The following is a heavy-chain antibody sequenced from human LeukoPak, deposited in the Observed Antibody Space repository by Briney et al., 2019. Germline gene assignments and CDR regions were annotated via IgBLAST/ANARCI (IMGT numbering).Heavy chain of an antibody. J-gene: IGHJ4*02. CDR2: INHSGST. D-gene: IGHD6-6*01. Sequence: SETLSLTCAVYGGSFSGYYWSWIRQPPGKGLEWIGEINHSGSTNYNPSLKSRVTISVDTSKNQLSLKLSSVTAADTAVYYCARIIAARPLDYWGQGTLVTVSS. CDR1: GGSFSGYY. V-gene: IGHV4-34*01. CDR3: ARIIAARPLDY.